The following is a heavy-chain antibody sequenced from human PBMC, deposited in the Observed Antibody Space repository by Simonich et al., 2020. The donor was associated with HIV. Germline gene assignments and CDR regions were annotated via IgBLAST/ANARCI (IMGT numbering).Heavy chain of an antibody. CDR2: INHFGST. CDR3: ARGGGTYYGGFYYMDV. V-gene: IGHV4-34*01. D-gene: IGHD1-26*01. Sequence: QVRLQQWGAGLLKPSETLSLTCAVYGGSFSGYYWSWIRQSPGKGLEWIGEINHFGSTNCNPSLKGRVTISEDTSKNQFSLKLSSVTAADTAVYYCARGGGTYYGGFYYMDVWGKGTTVTVSS. J-gene: IGHJ6*03. CDR1: GGSFSGYY.